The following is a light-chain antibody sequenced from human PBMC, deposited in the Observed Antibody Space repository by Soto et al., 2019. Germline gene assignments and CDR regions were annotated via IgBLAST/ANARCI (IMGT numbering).Light chain of an antibody. V-gene: IGKV3-11*01. CDR1: QSVSSY. CDR3: QQRSSWPPGYT. CDR2: DAS. J-gene: IGKJ2*01. Sequence: EIVLTQSPATLSLSPGERATLSCRASQSVSSYLAWYQQKPGQAPRLLIYDASNRATGIPARFSGSGSGTDFTLTISSLEPEDFAVYYGQQRSSWPPGYTFGQGTKLEIK.